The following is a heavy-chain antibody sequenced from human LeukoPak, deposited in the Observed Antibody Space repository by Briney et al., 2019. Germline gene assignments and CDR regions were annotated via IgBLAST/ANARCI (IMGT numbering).Heavy chain of an antibody. CDR2: IYSSGST. V-gene: IGHV4-59*08. J-gene: IGHJ4*02. D-gene: IGHD3-10*01. CDR1: GGSFSGYY. Sequence: SETLSLTCAVYGGSFSGYYWSWIRQPPGKGLEWIGNIYSSGSTNYNPSLKSRVTISVDTSKNQFSLKLSSVTAADTAVYFCARREYSGSYHYWGQGTLVTVSS. CDR3: ARREYSGSYHY.